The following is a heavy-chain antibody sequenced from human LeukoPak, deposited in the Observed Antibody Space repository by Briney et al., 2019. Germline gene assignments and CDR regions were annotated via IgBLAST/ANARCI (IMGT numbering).Heavy chain of an antibody. Sequence: GSMRLSCAASGFTFSSYAMTWVRQAPGKGLEWVSVISGSGGRTYYADSVKGRFTISRDNSKNTLYLQMSSLRAEDTAVYYCAKDPGGGNLDFHYWDQGTLVTVSS. CDR3: AKDPGGGNLDFHY. CDR1: GFTFSSYA. D-gene: IGHD2-15*01. V-gene: IGHV3-23*01. J-gene: IGHJ4*02. CDR2: ISGSGGRT.